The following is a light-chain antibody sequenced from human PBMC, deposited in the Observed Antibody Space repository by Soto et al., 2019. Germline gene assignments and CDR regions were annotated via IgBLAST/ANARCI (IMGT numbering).Light chain of an antibody. CDR3: QQYNNWPPIT. CDR2: AAS. CDR1: QSLGSH. Sequence: EIVMTQSPATLSLSPGDRATLSCRASQSLGSHLAWYQQKPGQAPGLLIYAASTRATGIPARFSGSGSGTEFTLTINNLQSEDFAVYYCQQYNNWPPITFGGGTKVEIK. J-gene: IGKJ4*01. V-gene: IGKV3-15*01.